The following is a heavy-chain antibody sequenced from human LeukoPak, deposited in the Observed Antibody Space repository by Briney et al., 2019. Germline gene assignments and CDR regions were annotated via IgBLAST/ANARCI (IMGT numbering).Heavy chain of an antibody. V-gene: IGHV1-69*13. J-gene: IGHJ5*02. CDR1: GGTFSSYA. D-gene: IGHD1-26*01. Sequence: ASVKVSCKASGGTFSSYAISWVRQAPGQGLEWMGGIIPIFGTANYAQKFQGRVTITADESTSTAYMELSSLRSDDTAVYYCAGIEWELLRFDPWGQGTLVTVSS. CDR2: IIPIFGTA. CDR3: AGIEWELLRFDP.